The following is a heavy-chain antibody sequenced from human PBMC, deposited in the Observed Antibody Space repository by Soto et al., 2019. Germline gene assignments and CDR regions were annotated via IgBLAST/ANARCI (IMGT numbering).Heavy chain of an antibody. CDR2: ISYDGSNK. CDR3: AKGSYTGMYSDFDY. CDR1: GFTFSIYD. Sequence: GGALSLSCTASGFTFSIYDMHWVRQAPGKGLEWVALISYDGSNKSYRDSVKGRFTISRDNSRNTLYLQMNSLRAEDTAVYYCAKGSYTGMYSDFDYWGQGTLVTVSS. J-gene: IGHJ4*01. V-gene: IGHV3-30*18. D-gene: IGHD1-26*01.